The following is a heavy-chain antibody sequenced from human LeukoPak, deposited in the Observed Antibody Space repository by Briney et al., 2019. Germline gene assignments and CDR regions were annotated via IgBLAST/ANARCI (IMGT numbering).Heavy chain of an antibody. J-gene: IGHJ4*02. D-gene: IGHD6-6*01. V-gene: IGHV4-39*01. CDR2: IYYSGST. Sequence: SETLSLTCTVSGGSISTTSYYWGWIRQPPGQGLEWIGSIYYSGSTYYNPSLKSAVTISVDTSKNQFSLKMSSVTAADTAVYYCARHGSTKQLGGYWGQGTLVTVSS. CDR3: ARHGSTKQLGGY. CDR1: GGSISTTSYY.